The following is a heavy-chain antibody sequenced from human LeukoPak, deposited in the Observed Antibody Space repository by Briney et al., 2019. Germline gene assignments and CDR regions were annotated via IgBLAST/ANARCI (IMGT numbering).Heavy chain of an antibody. J-gene: IGHJ4*02. CDR3: AAQYSGYVRLDY. D-gene: IGHD5-12*01. V-gene: IGHV4-34*01. Sequence: SETLSLTCAVYGGSFSGYYWSWIRQPPGKGLEWIGEISHSGSTNYNPSLKSRVTISVGTSKNQFSLKLSSVTAADTAVYYCAAQYSGYVRLDYWGQRTLVTVSS. CDR1: GGSFSGYY. CDR2: ISHSGST.